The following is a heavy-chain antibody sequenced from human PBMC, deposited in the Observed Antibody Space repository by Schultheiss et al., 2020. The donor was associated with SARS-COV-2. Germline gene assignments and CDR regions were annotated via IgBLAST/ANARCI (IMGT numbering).Heavy chain of an antibody. Sequence: GGSLRLSCAASGFTFSDHYMDWVLQAPGKGLEWVAVISYDGSNKYYADSVKGRFTISRDNSKNTLYLQMNSLRAEDTAVYYCARVQWELSYYYYGMDVWGQGTTVTVSS. J-gene: IGHJ6*02. D-gene: IGHD1-26*01. CDR1: GFTFSDHY. CDR3: ARVQWELSYYYYGMDV. V-gene: IGHV3-30*01. CDR2: ISYDGSNK.